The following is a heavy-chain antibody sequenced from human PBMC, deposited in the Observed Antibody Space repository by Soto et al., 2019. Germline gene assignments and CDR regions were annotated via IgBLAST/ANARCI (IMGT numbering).Heavy chain of an antibody. D-gene: IGHD2-15*01. V-gene: IGHV4-34*01. CDR1: GGSFSGYY. CDR3: ARVKGCSGGSCFSGWFDP. CDR2: INHSGST. J-gene: IGHJ5*02. Sequence: PSETLSLTCAVYGGSFSGYYWSWIRQPPGKGLEWIGEINHSGSTNYNPSLKSRVTISVDTSKNQFSLKLSSVTAADTAVYYCARVKGCSGGSCFSGWFDPWGQGTLVTVSS.